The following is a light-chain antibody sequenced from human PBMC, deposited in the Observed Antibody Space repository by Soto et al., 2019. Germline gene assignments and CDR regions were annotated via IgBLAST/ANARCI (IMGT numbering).Light chain of an antibody. CDR1: SSDIGLYND. Sequence: QSALTQPASVSGSPGQSITISCTGTSSDIGLYNDVSWYQQHPGKVPKLMIYDVSNRPSGVSNRFSGSKSGNTASLTISGLQAEDEADYNCSSYTSSTTVVFGGGTKLTVL. CDR2: DVS. CDR3: SSYTSSTTVV. J-gene: IGLJ2*01. V-gene: IGLV2-14*03.